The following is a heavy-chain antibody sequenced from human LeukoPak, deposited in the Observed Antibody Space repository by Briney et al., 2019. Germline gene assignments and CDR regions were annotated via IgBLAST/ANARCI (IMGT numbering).Heavy chain of an antibody. Sequence: ASVKVSCKPSGYTFTRCAVHWVRQAPGQRLEWMGWIHADSGNTKYSQKFQGRVTMTRDTSTSTVYMELSSLRSEDTAVYYCARGRTGTTSFDYWGQGTLVTVSS. CDR2: IHADSGNT. J-gene: IGHJ4*02. CDR3: ARGRTGTTSFDY. V-gene: IGHV1-3*01. D-gene: IGHD4-11*01. CDR1: GYTFTRCA.